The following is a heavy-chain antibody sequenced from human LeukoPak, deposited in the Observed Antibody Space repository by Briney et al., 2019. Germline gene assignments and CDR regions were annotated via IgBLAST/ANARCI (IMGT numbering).Heavy chain of an antibody. V-gene: IGHV3-23*01. CDR3: ARHGTASVYGDSIDY. CDR1: GFTFSGYA. D-gene: IGHD4-17*01. J-gene: IGHJ4*02. Sequence: GGSLRLSCAASGFTFSGYAMSWVRQAPGKGLEWVSVITGSGGSTYYADSVKGRFTISRDNSKDTLYLQMSSLRAEDTAVYYCARHGTASVYGDSIDYWGQGTLVTVSS. CDR2: ITGSGGST.